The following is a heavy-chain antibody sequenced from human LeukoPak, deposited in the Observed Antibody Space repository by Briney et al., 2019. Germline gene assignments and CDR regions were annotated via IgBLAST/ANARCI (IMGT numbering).Heavy chain of an antibody. Sequence: KPSETLSLTCTVSGGSINSGGYYWNWIRQHPGKGLEWIGYIYYTGRTFYNPSLKSRVAMSVDTSKNQFSLRLSSVTAADTAVYYCARGYCTATSCYFPLKGFDPWGQGTLVTVSS. CDR3: ARGYCTATSCYFPLKGFDP. CDR2: IYYTGRT. D-gene: IGHD2-2*01. CDR1: GGSINSGGYY. V-gene: IGHV4-31*02. J-gene: IGHJ5*02.